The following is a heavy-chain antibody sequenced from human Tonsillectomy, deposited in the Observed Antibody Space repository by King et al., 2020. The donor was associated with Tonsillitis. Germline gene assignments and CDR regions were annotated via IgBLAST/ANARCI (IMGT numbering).Heavy chain of an antibody. D-gene: IGHD3-22*01. J-gene: IGHJ4*02. V-gene: IGHV3-23*04. CDR1: GFTFSSYA. Sequence: VQLVESGGGLVQPGGSLRLSCAASGFTFSSYAMSWVRQAPGRGLEWVSAIIGSGGSTCYADSVKGRFTISSDNSKNTLYLQMNSLRAEDTAVYYCAKAITMIVVVILDYWGQGTLVTVSS. CDR2: IIGSGGST. CDR3: AKAITMIVVVILDY.